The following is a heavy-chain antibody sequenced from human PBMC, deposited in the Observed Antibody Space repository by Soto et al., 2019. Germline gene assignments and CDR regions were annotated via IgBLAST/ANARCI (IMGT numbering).Heavy chain of an antibody. CDR3: ARGLKNYYGVDV. CDR1: GFTFTTYW. CDR2: IKGDGSSL. J-gene: IGHJ6*02. Sequence: EVKVVESGGGLVQPGGSLRPSCAASGFTFTTYWMNWVRQVPGKGLVWVSRIKGDGSSLSYADSVKGRFTISRDNVENTVYLQMGSLRADDTAVYYCARGLKNYYGVDVWGQGTTVTVSS. V-gene: IGHV3-74*01.